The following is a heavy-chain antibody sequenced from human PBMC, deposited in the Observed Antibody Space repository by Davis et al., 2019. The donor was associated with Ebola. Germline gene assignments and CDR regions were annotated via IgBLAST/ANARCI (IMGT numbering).Heavy chain of an antibody. D-gene: IGHD6-13*01. V-gene: IGHV4-34*01. CDR1: GGSFSGYY. CDR2: INHSGST. Sequence: PSETLSLTCAVYGGSFSGYYWSWIRQPPGKGLEWIGEINHSGSTNYNPSLKSRVTISVDTSKNQFSLKLSSVTAADTAVYYCARGYGAAAKPFDYWGQGTLVTVSS. J-gene: IGHJ4*02. CDR3: ARGYGAAAKPFDY.